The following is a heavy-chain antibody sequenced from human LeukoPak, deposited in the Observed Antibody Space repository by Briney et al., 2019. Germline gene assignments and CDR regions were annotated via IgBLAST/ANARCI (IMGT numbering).Heavy chain of an antibody. CDR2: ITNDGSST. J-gene: IGHJ5*02. V-gene: IGHV3-74*01. CDR3: ATGLSNWFDP. Sequence: GGSLRLSCAASGLTFSSHWMHWVRQAPGKGLVWVSRITNDGSSTTYADSVKGRFTISRDNAKNMSYLQVNSLRAEDTAVYYCATGLSNWFDPWGQGTLVTVSS. CDR1: GLTFSSHW.